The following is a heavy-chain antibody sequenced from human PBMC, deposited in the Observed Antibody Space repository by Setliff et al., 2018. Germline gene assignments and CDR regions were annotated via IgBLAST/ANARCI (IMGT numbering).Heavy chain of an antibody. CDR3: ARRETYYNFWSGYYAY. CDR1: GDSISSGYYY. Sequence: PSETLSLTCTVSGDSISSGYYYWTWIRQSAGKGLEWIGHFYTSGNTNYNPSLKSRVTISVDTSKNQFSLKLSSVTAADTAVYYCARRETYYNFWSGYYAYWGQGTLVTVSS. CDR2: FYTSGNT. V-gene: IGHV4-61*09. D-gene: IGHD3-3*01. J-gene: IGHJ4*02.